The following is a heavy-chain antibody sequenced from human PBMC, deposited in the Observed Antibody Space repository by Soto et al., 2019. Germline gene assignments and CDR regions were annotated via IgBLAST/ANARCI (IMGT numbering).Heavy chain of an antibody. V-gene: IGHV4-30-4*01. CDR3: ARGLVIRPYYYHGMDV. CDR1: GGSISSGDYF. CDR2: ISSIGST. Sequence: QVQMQESRPGLVKPSQTLSLTCTVSGGSISSGDYFWSWIRQSPGKGLEWIGYISSIGSTYYNPSLKSRVSVSRDTSKNQFSLKLSSVTTTDTAVYYCARGLVIRPYYYHGMDVWGQGTTVTVSS. J-gene: IGHJ6*02. D-gene: IGHD3-9*01.